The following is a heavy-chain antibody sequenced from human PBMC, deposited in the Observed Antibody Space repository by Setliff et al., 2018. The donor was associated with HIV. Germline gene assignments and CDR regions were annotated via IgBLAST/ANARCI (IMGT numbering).Heavy chain of an antibody. V-gene: IGHV1-18*01. CDR3: ARRIACGTDYDYHYYMDV. CDR1: GYTFTNHG. J-gene: IGHJ6*03. CDR2: ISANNGAT. D-gene: IGHD3-16*01. Sequence: ASVKVSCKASGYTFTNHGFSWVRQAPGQGLEWMGWISANNGATRYAQNFQERVTLTTDTSTSTAYMELRSLTSDDTAMYFCARRIACGTDYDYHYYMDVWATGTTVTVSS.